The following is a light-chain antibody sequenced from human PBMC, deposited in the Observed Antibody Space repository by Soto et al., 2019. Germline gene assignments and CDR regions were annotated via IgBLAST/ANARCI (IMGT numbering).Light chain of an antibody. CDR2: EVS. Sequence: QSVLTQPPSVSGSPGQSVAVSCTGTSSDVGSYNRVSWYQQPPGTAPKLMIYEVSNRPSGVPDRFSGSKSGNTASLTISGLQAEDEADYYCSSFTSSTTYVCGTGTRSPS. CDR3: SSFTSSTTYV. V-gene: IGLV2-18*02. CDR1: SSDVGSYNR. J-gene: IGLJ1*01.